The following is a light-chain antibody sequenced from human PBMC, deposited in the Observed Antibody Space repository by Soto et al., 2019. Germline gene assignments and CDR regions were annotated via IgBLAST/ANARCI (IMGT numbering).Light chain of an antibody. J-gene: IGLJ1*01. V-gene: IGLV2-11*01. CDR2: DVA. CDR3: CSYAGGYTYL. CDR1: GNDVGAYNY. Sequence: QSVLTQPQAVSGSPVQSVTISCTGIGNDVGAYNYVSWYQQHPGRTPKLMIYDVARWHSGVPDRFSGSKSGNTASLTISGLQAEDEADYFCCSYAGGYTYLFGTGTKVTVL.